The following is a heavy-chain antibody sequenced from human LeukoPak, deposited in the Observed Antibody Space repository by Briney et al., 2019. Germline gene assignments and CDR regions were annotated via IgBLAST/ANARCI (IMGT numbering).Heavy chain of an antibody. J-gene: IGHJ4*02. D-gene: IGHD6-6*01. Sequence: PGGSLRLSCAASGFTFSSYGMHWVRHAPGKGLEWVAVISYDGSNKYYADSVKGRFTISRDNSKNTLYLQMNSLRAEDTAVYYCAKDQVASSSSVDYWGQGTLVTVSS. V-gene: IGHV3-30*18. CDR3: AKDQVASSSSVDY. CDR2: ISYDGSNK. CDR1: GFTFSSYG.